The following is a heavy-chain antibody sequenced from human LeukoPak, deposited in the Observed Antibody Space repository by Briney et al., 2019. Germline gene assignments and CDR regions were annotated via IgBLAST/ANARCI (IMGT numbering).Heavy chain of an antibody. CDR2: VHLSGRT. CDR1: GGSISTTNW. V-gene: IGHV4-4*02. CDR3: AREGGPYRPLDY. J-gene: IGHJ4*02. Sequence: TLSLTCGVSGGSISTTNWWTWVRQPPGEGLEWIGEVHLSGRTHYNPSLESRVTMSVDMSENHISLRLTSVTAADAAVYYCAREGGPYRPLDYSGQGTLVTVSS.